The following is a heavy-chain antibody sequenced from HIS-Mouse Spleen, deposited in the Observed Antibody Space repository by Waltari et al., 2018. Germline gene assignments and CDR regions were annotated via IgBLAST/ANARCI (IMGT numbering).Heavy chain of an antibody. Sequence: QLQLQESGPGLVKPSETLSLTCTVSGGSISSSSYYWGWIRQPPGKGLEWIWSIFYSGGTYYNPSLKSRVTISVDTSKNQFSLKLSSVTAADTAVYYCARLAAAGTYWGQGTLVTVSS. D-gene: IGHD6-13*01. CDR2: IFYSGGT. CDR1: GGSISSSSYY. J-gene: IGHJ4*02. V-gene: IGHV4-39*07. CDR3: ARLAAAGTY.